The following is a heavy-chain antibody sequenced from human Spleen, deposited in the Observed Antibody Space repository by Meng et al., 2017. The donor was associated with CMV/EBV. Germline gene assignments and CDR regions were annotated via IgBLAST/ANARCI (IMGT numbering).Heavy chain of an antibody. Sequence: GESLKISCAASGFTFSYYAIHWVRQAPGKGPEWVAVISNDGNNKYYADSVKGRFTVSRDNSKDTLYLQMNSLRAEDTAVYYCARDRMESPFLKKFGPWGQGTLVTVSS. J-gene: IGHJ5*02. CDR3: ARDRMESPFLKKFGP. V-gene: IGHV3-30-3*01. CDR2: ISNDGNNK. CDR1: GFTFSYYA. D-gene: IGHD3-3*01.